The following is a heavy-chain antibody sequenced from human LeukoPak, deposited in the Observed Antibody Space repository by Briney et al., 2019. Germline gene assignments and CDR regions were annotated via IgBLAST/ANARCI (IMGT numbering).Heavy chain of an antibody. CDR1: GYTFGDYG. CDR3: AKDRAYYSDSSGYYLVRAYDY. J-gene: IGHJ4*02. Sequence: GGSLRLSCAASGYTFGDYGMSWVRQAPGKGLEWVSGISGSGGSTFYADSVKGRFTISRDNSKNTLYLQMNSLRAEDTAVYYCAKDRAYYSDSSGYYLVRAYDYWGQGTLVTVSS. D-gene: IGHD3-22*01. CDR2: ISGSGGST. V-gene: IGHV3-23*01.